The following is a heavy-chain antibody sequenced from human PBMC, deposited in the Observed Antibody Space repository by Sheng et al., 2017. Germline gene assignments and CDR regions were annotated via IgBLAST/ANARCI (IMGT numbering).Heavy chain of an antibody. CDR1: GGSISSYY. CDR3: ARETYYYDSSGYCYYFDY. J-gene: IGHJ4*02. Sequence: QVQLQESGPGLVKPSETLSLTCTVSGGSISSYYWSWIRQPPGKGLEWIGYIYYSGSTNYNPSLKSRVTISVDTSKNQFSLKLSSVTAADTAVYYCARETYYYDSSGYCYYFDYWGQGTLVTVSS. V-gene: IGHV4-59*01. CDR2: IYYSGST. D-gene: IGHD3-22*01.